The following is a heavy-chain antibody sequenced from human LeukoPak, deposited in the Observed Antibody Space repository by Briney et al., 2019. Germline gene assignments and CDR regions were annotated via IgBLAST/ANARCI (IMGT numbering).Heavy chain of an antibody. V-gene: IGHV4-4*07. Sequence: SETLSLTCTVSGGSITNYYWSWVRQSAIKGLEWTGRISASGNTDYNPSLRNRVTMSVEKSKNQFSLRLSSVTAADTAVYYCAREGRSSTPGYWGQGTLVTVSS. J-gene: IGHJ4*02. D-gene: IGHD2-15*01. CDR2: ISASGNT. CDR3: AREGRSSTPGY. CDR1: GGSITNYY.